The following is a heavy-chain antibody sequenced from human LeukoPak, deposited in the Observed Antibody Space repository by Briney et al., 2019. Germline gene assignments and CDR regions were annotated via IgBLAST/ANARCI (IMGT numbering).Heavy chain of an antibody. CDR1: GFTFSSYW. D-gene: IGHD3-10*01. Sequence: GGSLRLSCAASGFTFSSYWMSWVRQAPGKGLEWVANIKQDGSESYYVDSVKGRFIISRDNAKNSLYLQMNSLTAEDTAVYYCARDVGMVRGVIAWGQGTLVTVSS. CDR3: ARDVGMVRGVIA. V-gene: IGHV3-7*01. J-gene: IGHJ5*02. CDR2: IKQDGSES.